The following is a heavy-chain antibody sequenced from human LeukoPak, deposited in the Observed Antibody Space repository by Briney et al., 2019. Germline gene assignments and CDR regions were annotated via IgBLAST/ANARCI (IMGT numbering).Heavy chain of an antibody. CDR2: ISGSGGNT. Sequence: GGSLRLSCAASGFTFSSYAMNWVRQAPGKGLEWVSAISGSGGNTYYADPVKGRFTISRDNSKNTLYLQMNSLRAEDTAVYYCARDYDSSGYYSLYAFDIWGQGTMVTVSS. D-gene: IGHD3-22*01. J-gene: IGHJ3*02. CDR1: GFTFSSYA. V-gene: IGHV3-23*01. CDR3: ARDYDSSGYYSLYAFDI.